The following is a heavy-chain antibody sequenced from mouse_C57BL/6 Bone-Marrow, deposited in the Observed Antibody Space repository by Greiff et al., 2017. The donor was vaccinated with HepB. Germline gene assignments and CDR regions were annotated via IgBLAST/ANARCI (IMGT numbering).Heavy chain of an antibody. V-gene: IGHV1-5*01. CDR1: GYTFTSYW. CDR3: TRVRDATLNYFDY. J-gene: IGHJ2*01. CDR2: IYPGNSDT. Sequence: VQLQQSGTVLARPGASVKMSCKTSGYTFTSYWMHWVKQRPGQGLEWIGAIYPGNSDTSYNQKFKGKAKLTAVTSASTAYMELSSLTNEDSAVYYCTRVRDATLNYFDYWGQGTTLTVSS.